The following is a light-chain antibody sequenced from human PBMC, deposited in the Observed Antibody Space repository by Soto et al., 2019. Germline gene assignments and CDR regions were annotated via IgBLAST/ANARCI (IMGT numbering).Light chain of an antibody. Sequence: EIVLTQSPGTLSLSPEERATLSCRASHSVSSSYLAWYQQKPGQAPRLIIYGASSRATGIPDRFSGSGSGTDFTLTISRLEPEDFAVYYCQQYGSSPYTFGQGTKLEIK. CDR1: HSVSSSY. V-gene: IGKV3-20*01. CDR2: GAS. CDR3: QQYGSSPYT. J-gene: IGKJ2*01.